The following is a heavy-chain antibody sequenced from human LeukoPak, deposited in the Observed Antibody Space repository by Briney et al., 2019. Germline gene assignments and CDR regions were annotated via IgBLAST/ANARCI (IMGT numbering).Heavy chain of an antibody. CDR1: GGSISSYY. Sequence: SSETLSLTCTVSGGSISSYYWSWIRQPPGKGLEWIGYIYYSGSTNYNPSLKSRVTISVDTSKNQFSLKLSSVTAADTAVYYCARGTGYCSSTSCYDWFGPWGQGTLVTVSS. D-gene: IGHD2-2*01. CDR2: IYYSGST. V-gene: IGHV4-59*08. CDR3: ARGTGYCSSTSCYDWFGP. J-gene: IGHJ5*02.